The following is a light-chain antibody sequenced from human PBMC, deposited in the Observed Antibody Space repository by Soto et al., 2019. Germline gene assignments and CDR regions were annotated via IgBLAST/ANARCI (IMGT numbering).Light chain of an antibody. CDR2: DVS. Sequence: QSVLTQPRSVSGSPGQSVTISCTGTSSDIGSYNYVSWYQQHPGKAPKLMIYDVSKRPSGVPDRFSGSKSGNTPSLTISGLQTEDEADYYCCTYAGSYLWVFGGGTQLTVL. J-gene: IGLJ3*02. CDR3: CTYAGSYLWV. CDR1: SSDIGSYNY. V-gene: IGLV2-11*01.